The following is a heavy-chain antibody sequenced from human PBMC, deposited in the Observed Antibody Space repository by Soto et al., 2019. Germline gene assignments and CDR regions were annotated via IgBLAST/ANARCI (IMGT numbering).Heavy chain of an antibody. CDR2: ISSSSSYI. J-gene: IGHJ6*02. Sequence: EVQLVESGGGLVKPGGSLRLSCAASGFTFSSYSMNWVRQAPGKGLEWVSSISSSSSYIYYADSVKGRFTISRDNAKTSLYLQMNSLRAEDTAVYYCARDPSVVVTAHRDYYYYGMDVWGQGTTVTVSS. CDR1: GFTFSSYS. V-gene: IGHV3-21*01. D-gene: IGHD2-21*02. CDR3: ARDPSVVVTAHRDYYYYGMDV.